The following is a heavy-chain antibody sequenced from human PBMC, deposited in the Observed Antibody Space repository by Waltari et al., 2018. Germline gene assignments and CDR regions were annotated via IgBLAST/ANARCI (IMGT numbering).Heavy chain of an antibody. V-gene: IGHV3-73*02. Sequence: EVQLVESGGGLVQPGGSLKLSCAASGFTFSGSAMHWVRQASGKGLEWVGRIRSKANSYATAYAASVKGRFTISRDDSKNTAYLQMNSLKTEDTAGYYCTRIYGDYGHFDYWGQGTLVTVSS. CDR1: GFTFSGSA. J-gene: IGHJ4*02. CDR3: TRIYGDYGHFDY. D-gene: IGHD4-17*01. CDR2: IRSKANSYAT.